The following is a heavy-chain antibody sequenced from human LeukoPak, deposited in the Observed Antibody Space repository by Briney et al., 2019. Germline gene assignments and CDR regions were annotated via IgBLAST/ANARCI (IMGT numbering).Heavy chain of an antibody. CDR3: ATGRVGATPPFDY. CDR2: ISWNSGSI. D-gene: IGHD1-26*01. Sequence: QPGRTLRLSCVASGFTFDDYAMHWVRPAPGKGLEWVSGISWNSGSIGYADSVKGRFTISRDNAKNSLYLQMNSLRAEDTALYYCATGRVGATPPFDYWGQGTLVTVSS. J-gene: IGHJ4*02. CDR1: GFTFDDYA. V-gene: IGHV3-9*01.